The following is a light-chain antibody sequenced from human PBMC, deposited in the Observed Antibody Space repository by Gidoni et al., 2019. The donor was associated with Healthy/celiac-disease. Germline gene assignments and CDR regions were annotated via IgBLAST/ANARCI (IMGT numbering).Light chain of an antibody. CDR3: QQYGSSLPYT. V-gene: IGKV3-20*01. Sequence: DIVLTQSPGTLSLSPGERATLSCRASQSVSSSYLAWYQQKPGQAPRLLIYGASSRATGIPDRFRGSGSGTDFTLTISRLEPEDFAVYYCQQYGSSLPYTFGQETKLEIK. J-gene: IGKJ2*01. CDR1: QSVSSSY. CDR2: GAS.